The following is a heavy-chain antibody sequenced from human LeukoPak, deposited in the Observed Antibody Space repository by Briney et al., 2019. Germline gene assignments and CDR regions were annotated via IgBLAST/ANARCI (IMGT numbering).Heavy chain of an antibody. Sequence: PSETLSLTCTVSGYSISSPYYWGWIRQPPGKGLEWIGSMYHSGNTYYNPSLKSRVTISVDTSKNQFSLKLNSVTAADTAVYFCARDGGGRLEYFSDYWGQGTLVTVSS. CDR2: MYHSGNT. D-gene: IGHD3-3*01. J-gene: IGHJ4*02. CDR1: GYSISSPYY. CDR3: ARDGGGRLEYFSDY. V-gene: IGHV4-38-2*02.